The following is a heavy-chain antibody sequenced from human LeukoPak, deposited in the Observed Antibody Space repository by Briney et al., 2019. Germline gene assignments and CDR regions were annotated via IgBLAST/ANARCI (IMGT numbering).Heavy chain of an antibody. J-gene: IGHJ6*02. Sequence: PGGSLRLSCASSGFTVSSNFMTWVRQAPGKGLEWVSGISWNSGSIGYADSVKGRFTISRDNAKNSLYLQMNSLRAEDTALYYCAKDLEDGMDVWGQGTTVTVSS. CDR2: ISWNSGSI. V-gene: IGHV3-9*01. CDR3: AKDLEDGMDV. CDR1: GFTVSSNF.